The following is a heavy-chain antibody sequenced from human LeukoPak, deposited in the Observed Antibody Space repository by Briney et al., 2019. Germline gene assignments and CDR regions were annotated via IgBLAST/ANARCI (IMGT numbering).Heavy chain of an antibody. J-gene: IGHJ4*02. CDR3: ARVGAYCSSTSCPYYFDY. CDR2: MNPNSGNT. CDR1: GYTFTSYD. V-gene: IGHV1-8*01. Sequence: ASVKVSCKASGYTFTSYDINRVRRATGQGLEWMGWMNPNSGNTGYAQKFQGRVTMTRNTSISTAYMELSSLRSEDTAVYYCARVGAYCSSTSCPYYFDYWGQGTLVTVSS. D-gene: IGHD2-2*01.